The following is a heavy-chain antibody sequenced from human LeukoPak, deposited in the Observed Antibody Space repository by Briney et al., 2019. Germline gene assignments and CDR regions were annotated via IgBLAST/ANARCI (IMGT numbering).Heavy chain of an antibody. D-gene: IGHD2-2*01. Sequence: ASVKVSCKVSGYTLTEMSIHWVRQAPGGALEWMGGFDPEDGETVYAPKFQGRVTMTEDTSADTAYMELGSLRSEDTAVYYCTTCLNGAGQPVAIYYYGMDVWGQGTTVTVSS. J-gene: IGHJ6*02. CDR2: FDPEDGET. V-gene: IGHV1-24*01. CDR1: GYTLTEMS. CDR3: TTCLNGAGQPVAIYYYGMDV.